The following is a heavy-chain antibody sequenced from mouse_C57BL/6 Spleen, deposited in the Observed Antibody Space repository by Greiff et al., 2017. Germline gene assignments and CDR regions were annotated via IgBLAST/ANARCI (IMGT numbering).Heavy chain of an antibody. CDR3: VRDGGLLLGLDY. Sequence: EVKLVESGGGLVQPGGSMKLSCVASGFTFSNYWMNWVRQAPGKGLEWVARIRSKSNNYATYYADSVKDRFTISRDDSESMLYLPMNNLKTEDTAMYYCVRDGGLLLGLDYWGQGTTLTVSS. CDR1: GFTFSNYW. J-gene: IGHJ2*01. CDR2: IRSKSNNYAT. V-gene: IGHV10-1*01. D-gene: IGHD4-1*01.